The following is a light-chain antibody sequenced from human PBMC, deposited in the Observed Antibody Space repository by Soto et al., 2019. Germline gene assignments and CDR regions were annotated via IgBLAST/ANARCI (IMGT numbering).Light chain of an antibody. J-gene: IGLJ2*01. CDR2: EVT. Sequence: QSVLTQPASASGSPGQSITISCTGTSSDIGNYNLVSWYQQSPGKAPKLMIYEVTKRPSGISDRFSGSKSANTASLTISGLQDDDEADYFCCSYAGSSTVVFGGGTKLTVL. CDR1: SSDIGNYNL. V-gene: IGLV2-23*02. CDR3: CSYAGSSTVV.